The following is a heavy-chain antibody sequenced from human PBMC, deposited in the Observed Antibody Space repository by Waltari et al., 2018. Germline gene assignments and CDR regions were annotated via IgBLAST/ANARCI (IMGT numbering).Heavy chain of an antibody. J-gene: IGHJ4*02. CDR2: IYHSGST. D-gene: IGHD6-13*01. V-gene: IGHV4-38-2*02. CDR3: ARAPSTYSSSWYRVGFDY. Sequence: QVRLQESGPGLVKPSETLSLTCSVSDFSISSGYYWAWIRQPPGKGLEWIASIYHSGSTYYNPSLTSPVTIFVATAKTRFSLKLPSVTAADTAVYFCARAPSTYSSSWYRVGFDYWGQGTLVTVSS. CDR1: DFSISSGYY.